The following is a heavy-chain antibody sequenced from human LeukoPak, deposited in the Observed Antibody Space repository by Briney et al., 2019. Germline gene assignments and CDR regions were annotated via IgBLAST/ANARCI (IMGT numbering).Heavy chain of an antibody. V-gene: IGHV4-59*01. CDR3: ARGGHFGSGSQSHYFDY. Sequence: SETLSLTCTVSGGSISSYYWSWIRQPPGKGLEWIGYIYYSGSTNYNPSLKSRVTISVDKSKSQLSLKLSSVTAADTAVYYCARGGHFGSGSQSHYFDYWGQGTLVTVSS. CDR2: IYYSGST. CDR1: GGSISSYY. J-gene: IGHJ4*02. D-gene: IGHD3-3*02.